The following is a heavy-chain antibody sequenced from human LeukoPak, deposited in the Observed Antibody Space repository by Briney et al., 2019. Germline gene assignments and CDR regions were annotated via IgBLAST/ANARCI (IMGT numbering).Heavy chain of an antibody. CDR1: TFTFNNYC. V-gene: IGHV3-7*01. J-gene: IGHJ5*02. Sequence: AGYLTLSCAASTFTFNNYCMSWVRQAPGKGLEWVANIKQDGAEKYYLDSVRGRFTISRDNAKNSLYLQMNSLRGEDKAVYYCARVNYAFLGWFDPWGQGTLVTVSS. D-gene: IGHD4-11*01. CDR2: IKQDGAEK. CDR3: ARVNYAFLGWFDP.